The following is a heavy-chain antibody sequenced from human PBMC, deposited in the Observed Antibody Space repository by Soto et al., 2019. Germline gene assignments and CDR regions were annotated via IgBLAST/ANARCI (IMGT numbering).Heavy chain of an antibody. Sequence: PSETLSLTCTVSGGSISSSSYYWGWIRQPPGKGLEWIGSIYYSGSTYYNPSLKSRVTISVDTSKNQFSLKLSSVTAADTAVYYCARRCSGGSCYSVAGIDYWGQGTLVTASS. CDR2: IYYSGST. D-gene: IGHD2-15*01. CDR1: GGSISSSSYY. J-gene: IGHJ4*02. V-gene: IGHV4-39*01. CDR3: ARRCSGGSCYSVAGIDY.